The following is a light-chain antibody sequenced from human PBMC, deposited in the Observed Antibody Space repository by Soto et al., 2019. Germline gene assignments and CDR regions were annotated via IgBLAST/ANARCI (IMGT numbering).Light chain of an antibody. CDR2: SAS. CDR3: QQGHNWPLT. Sequence: EIVMTQSPATLSVSPGERATLSCRASQSISTALAWYQQKPGQPPRLLIYSASTRATGVPARFTGSGSGSEFTLTISGLQYEDFAVYYCQQGHNWPLTFGQGTRLEI. V-gene: IGKV3-15*01. J-gene: IGKJ2*01. CDR1: QSISTA.